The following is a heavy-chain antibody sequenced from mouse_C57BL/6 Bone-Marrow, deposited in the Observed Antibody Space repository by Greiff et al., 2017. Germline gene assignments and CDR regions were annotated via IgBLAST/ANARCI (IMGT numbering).Heavy chain of an antibody. Sequence: EVQLVESGGGLVKPGGSLKLSCAASGFTFSSYAMSWVRQTPEKRLEWVATISDGGSYTYYPDNVKGRFTISRDNAKNNLYLQMSHLKSEDTAMYYCARVSSYYGSPFAYWGQGTLVTVSA. CDR2: ISDGGSYT. D-gene: IGHD1-1*01. CDR1: GFTFSSYA. J-gene: IGHJ3*01. V-gene: IGHV5-4*01. CDR3: ARVSSYYGSPFAY.